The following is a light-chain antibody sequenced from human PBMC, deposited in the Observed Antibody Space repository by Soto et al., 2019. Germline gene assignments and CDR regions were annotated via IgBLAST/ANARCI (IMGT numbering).Light chain of an antibody. Sequence: QSALTQPASVSGSPGQSITISCTGTSSDVGGYNYVYWYQQHPGKAPKLMIYDVSNRPSGVSNRFSGSKSGNTASLTISGFQAEDEADYYCSSYTSSSTLVVFGGGTKLTVL. CDR2: DVS. CDR1: SSDVGGYNY. J-gene: IGLJ2*01. V-gene: IGLV2-14*01. CDR3: SSYTSSSTLVV.